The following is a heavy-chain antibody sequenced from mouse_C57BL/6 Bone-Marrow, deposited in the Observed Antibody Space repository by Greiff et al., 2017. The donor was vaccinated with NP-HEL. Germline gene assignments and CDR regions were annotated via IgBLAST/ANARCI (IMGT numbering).Heavy chain of an antibody. CDR2: ISSGSSTI. CDR3: ARPGPYYSNWAWFAY. J-gene: IGHJ3*01. V-gene: IGHV5-17*01. CDR1: GFTFSDYG. Sequence: EVQLQQSGGGLVKPGGSLKLSCAASGFTFSDYGMHWVRQAPEKGLEWVAYISSGSSTIYYADTVKGRFTISRDNAKNTLFLQMTSLRSEDTAMYYCARPGPYYSNWAWFAYWGQGTLVTVSA. D-gene: IGHD2-5*01.